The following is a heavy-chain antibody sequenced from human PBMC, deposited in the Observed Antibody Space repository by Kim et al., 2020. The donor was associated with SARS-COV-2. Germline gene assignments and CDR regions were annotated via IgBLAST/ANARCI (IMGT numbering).Heavy chain of an antibody. CDR3: ARDETGKAYFDF. D-gene: IGHD3-10*01. Sequence: YYNPSLKSRVTISVDTSKNQFSLNLSSVTAADTAVYYCARDETGKAYFDFWGQGSLVTVSS. V-gene: IGHV4-30-2*04. J-gene: IGHJ4*02.